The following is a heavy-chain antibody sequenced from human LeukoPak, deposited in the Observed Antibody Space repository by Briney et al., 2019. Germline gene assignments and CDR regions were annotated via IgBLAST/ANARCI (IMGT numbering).Heavy chain of an antibody. D-gene: IGHD3-10*01. Sequence: GRSLRLSCAASGFTFSEYGMHWVRQAPGKGLEWVAAISYEGSIKDYADSVRGRFTISRDNSKHTLYLQMNSLRAEDTAVYYCAKDLLWFGEPYYYGMDVWGQGTTVTVSS. CDR2: ISYEGSIK. V-gene: IGHV3-30*18. CDR3: AKDLLWFGEPYYYGMDV. CDR1: GFTFSEYG. J-gene: IGHJ6*02.